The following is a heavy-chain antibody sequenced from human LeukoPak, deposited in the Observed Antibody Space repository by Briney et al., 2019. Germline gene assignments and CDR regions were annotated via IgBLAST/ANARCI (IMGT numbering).Heavy chain of an antibody. Sequence: GGSLRLSCAASGFTFDDYGMSWVRQAPGKGLEWVSSISSSSYIYYADSVKGRFTISRDNAKNSLYLQMNSLGAEDTAVYYCARGLIVTPDAFDIWGQGTMVTVSS. CDR2: ISSSSYI. CDR1: GFTFDDYG. CDR3: ARGLIVTPDAFDI. V-gene: IGHV3-69-1*01. D-gene: IGHD2-21*01. J-gene: IGHJ3*02.